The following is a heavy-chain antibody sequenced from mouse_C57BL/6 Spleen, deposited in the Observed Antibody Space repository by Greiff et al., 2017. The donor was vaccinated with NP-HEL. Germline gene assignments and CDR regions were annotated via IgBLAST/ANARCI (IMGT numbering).Heavy chain of an antibody. J-gene: IGHJ4*01. D-gene: IGHD1-1*01. Sequence: EVKLMESEGGLVQPGSSMKLSCTASGFTFSDYYMAWVRQVPEKGLEWVANINYDGSSTYYLDSLKSRFIISRDNAKNILYLQMSSLTSEDTATYYCARDRGLGGSSSYAMDYWGQGTSVTVSS. CDR2: INYDGSST. CDR3: ARDRGLGGSSSYAMDY. V-gene: IGHV5-16*01. CDR1: GFTFSDYY.